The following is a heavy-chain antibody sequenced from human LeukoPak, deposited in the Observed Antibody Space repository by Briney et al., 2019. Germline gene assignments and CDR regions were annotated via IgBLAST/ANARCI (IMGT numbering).Heavy chain of an antibody. J-gene: IGHJ4*02. CDR3: ARATTVTTAFDY. D-gene: IGHD4-17*01. CDR1: GFTFRSYW. CDR2: IKQDGNEK. Sequence: PGGSLRLSCAASGFTFRSYWMTWVRQAPGKGLEWVANIKQDGNEKYYVDSVKGRFTISRDNAKNSLYLQMNSLRAEDTAVYYCARATTVTTAFDYWGQGTLVTVSS. V-gene: IGHV3-7*02.